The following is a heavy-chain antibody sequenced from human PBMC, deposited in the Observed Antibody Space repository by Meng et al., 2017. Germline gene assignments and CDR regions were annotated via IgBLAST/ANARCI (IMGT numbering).Heavy chain of an antibody. V-gene: IGHV1-69*05. Sequence: SVKVSCKASGGTFSRYAISWVRQAPGQGLEWMGGIIPIFGTANYAQKFQGRVTITTDESTSTAYMELSSLRSEDTAVYYCARRRFGELLEEYYFDYWGQGTLVTVSS. J-gene: IGHJ4*02. CDR1: GGTFSRYA. D-gene: IGHD3-10*01. CDR3: ARRRFGELLEEYYFDY. CDR2: IIPIFGTA.